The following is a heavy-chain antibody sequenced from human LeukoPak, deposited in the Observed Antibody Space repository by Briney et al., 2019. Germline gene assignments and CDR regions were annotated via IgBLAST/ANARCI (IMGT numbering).Heavy chain of an antibody. D-gene: IGHD3-22*01. CDR1: GGSISSYY. CDR3: ARHYDSSGSFFDY. Sequence: SETLSLTCTVSGGSISSYYRSWIRQPPGKGLEWIGYIYYSGSTNYNPSLKSRVTISVDTSKNQFSLKLSSVTAADTAVYYCARHYDSSGSFFDYWGQGTLVTVSS. V-gene: IGHV4-59*08. J-gene: IGHJ4*02. CDR2: IYYSGST.